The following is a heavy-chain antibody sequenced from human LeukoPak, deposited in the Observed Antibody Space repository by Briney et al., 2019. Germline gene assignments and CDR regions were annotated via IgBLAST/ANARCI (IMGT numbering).Heavy chain of an antibody. CDR3: ARGGDIVVVPAAIRPRTMVTGY. CDR1: GYTFTGYY. CDR2: INPNSGGT. J-gene: IGHJ4*02. Sequence: ASVKVSCKASGYTFTGYYMHWVRQAPGRGLEWMGWINPNSGGTNYAQKFQGRVTMTRDTSISTAYMELSRLRSDDTAVYYCARGGDIVVVPAAIRPRTMVTGYWGQGTLVTVSS. D-gene: IGHD2-2*01. V-gene: IGHV1-2*02.